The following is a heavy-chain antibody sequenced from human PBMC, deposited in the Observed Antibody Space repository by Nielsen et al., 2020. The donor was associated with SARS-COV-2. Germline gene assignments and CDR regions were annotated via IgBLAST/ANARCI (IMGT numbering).Heavy chain of an antibody. J-gene: IGHJ6*02. Sequence: GESLKISCAASGFTLGDAIIHWVRQASGKGLEWVGRIRSKTNNYETSYAASVKGRFIISRDESKNMAYLQMNSLKTDDTAVYYCKHYYDMDVWGQGTTVTVSS. CDR3: KHYYDMDV. V-gene: IGHV3-73*01. CDR1: GFTLGDAI. CDR2: IRSKTNNYET.